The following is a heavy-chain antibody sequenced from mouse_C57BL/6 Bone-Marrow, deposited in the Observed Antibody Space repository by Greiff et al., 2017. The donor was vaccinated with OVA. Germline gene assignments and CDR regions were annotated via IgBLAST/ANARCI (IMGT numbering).Heavy chain of an antibody. CDR1: GFTIKDDY. CDR2: IDPENGDT. J-gene: IGHJ4*01. Sequence: EVQLQQSGAELVRPGASVKLSCTASGFTIKDDYMPWVKQRPEQGLEWIGWIDPENGDTEYASKFQGKATITADTSSNTAYMQLSRLTSEDTAVXSCTPYGRSDLYAMDYWGQGTSVTVSA. V-gene: IGHV14-4*01. CDR3: TPYGRSDLYAMDY. D-gene: IGHD1-1*01.